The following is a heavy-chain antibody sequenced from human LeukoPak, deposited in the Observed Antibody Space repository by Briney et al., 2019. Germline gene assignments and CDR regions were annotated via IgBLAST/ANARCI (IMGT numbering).Heavy chain of an antibody. CDR2: IYYSGST. J-gene: IGHJ3*02. Sequence: SETLSLTCTVSGGSISSYYWSWIRQPPGKGLEWIGYIYYSGSTNYNPSLKSRVTISVDTSKSQFSLKLSSVTAADTAVYYCARDLPESYGAFDIWGQGTMVTVSS. V-gene: IGHV4-59*01. D-gene: IGHD3-16*01. CDR1: GGSISSYY. CDR3: ARDLPESYGAFDI.